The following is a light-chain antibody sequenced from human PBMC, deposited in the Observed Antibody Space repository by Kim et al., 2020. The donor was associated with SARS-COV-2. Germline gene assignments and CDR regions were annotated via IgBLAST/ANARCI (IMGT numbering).Light chain of an antibody. Sequence: RQTATLPCIGNGYDVGSQGAAWLQQHQGHPPKLLSYRNHNRPSGISERFSASRSGNTASLTITGLQPEDEADYYCSAWDDSLGVWVFGGGTQLTVL. CDR2: RNH. J-gene: IGLJ3*02. CDR1: GYDVGSQG. CDR3: SAWDDSLGVWV. V-gene: IGLV10-54*04.